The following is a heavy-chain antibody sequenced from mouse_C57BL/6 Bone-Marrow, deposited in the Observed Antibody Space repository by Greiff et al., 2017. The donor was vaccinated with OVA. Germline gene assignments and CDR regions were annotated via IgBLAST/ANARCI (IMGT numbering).Heavy chain of an antibody. CDR1: GYTFTSYW. CDR2: IHPNSGST. V-gene: IGHV1-64*01. Sequence: VQLQQPGAELVKPGASVKLSCKASGYTFTSYWMQRVKQRPGQGLEWIGMIHPNSGSTNYNEKFKSMAPLTANKSSSTAYMQLSRLTSVDSAVYYCAHGSSPFAYWGQGTLVTVSA. D-gene: IGHD1-1*01. J-gene: IGHJ3*01. CDR3: AHGSSPFAY.